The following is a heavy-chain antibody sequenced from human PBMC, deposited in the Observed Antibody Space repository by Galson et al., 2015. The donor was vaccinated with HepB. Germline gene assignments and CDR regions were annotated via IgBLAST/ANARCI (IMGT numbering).Heavy chain of an antibody. J-gene: IGHJ3*02. CDR2: IYPGDSDT. CDR3: ARQSSSGYDAPDI. D-gene: IGHD5-12*01. Sequence: QSGAEVKKPGESLKISCKGSGYSFSHYWVGWVRQMPGKGLEWMGIIYPGDSDTRYSPSFQGLATISADKSINTAYLQWSSLKASDTAMYYCARQSSSGYDAPDIWGQGTMVTVSS. V-gene: IGHV5-51*01. CDR1: GYSFSHYW.